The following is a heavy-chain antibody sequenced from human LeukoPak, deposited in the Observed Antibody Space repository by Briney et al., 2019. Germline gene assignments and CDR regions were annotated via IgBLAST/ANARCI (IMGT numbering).Heavy chain of an antibody. D-gene: IGHD3-22*01. CDR2: INPSGGGT. Sequence: ASVKVSCKASGYTFSSYYMHWVRQAPGPGLEWMGIINPSGGGTTYAQKFRGRVTMTRDTSTGKVLMALSSLRSDATAVYFCARNYYDTAGHFGYWGQGTLVTVSS. V-gene: IGHV1-46*01. J-gene: IGHJ4*02. CDR3: ARNYYDTAGHFGY. CDR1: GYTFSSYY.